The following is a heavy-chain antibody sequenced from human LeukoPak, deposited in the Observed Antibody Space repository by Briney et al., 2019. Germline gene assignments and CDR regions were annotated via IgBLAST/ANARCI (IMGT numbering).Heavy chain of an antibody. D-gene: IGHD5-12*01. Sequence: SVKVSCKASGGTFSSYAISWVRPAPGQGLEWMGRIIPILGIANYAQKFPGRVTITADKSTSTAYMELRSLRSEDTAVYYCARFPGGYDSFDYWGQGTLVTVSS. CDR1: GGTFSSYA. CDR3: ARFPGGYDSFDY. V-gene: IGHV1-69*04. CDR2: IIPILGIA. J-gene: IGHJ4*02.